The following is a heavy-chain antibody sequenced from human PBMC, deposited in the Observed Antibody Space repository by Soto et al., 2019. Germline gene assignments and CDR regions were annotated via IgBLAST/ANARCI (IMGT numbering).Heavy chain of an antibody. J-gene: IGHJ4*02. V-gene: IGHV4-34*01. D-gene: IGHD2-21*02. CDR2: INHSGST. CDR3: ARGECGGDCYYFAY. Sequence: SETLSLTCAVYGGSFSGYYWSWIRQPPGKGLEWIGEINHSGSTNYNPSLKSRVTISVDTSKNQSSLKLSSVTAADTAVYYCARGECGGDCYYFAYWGQGTLVTVSS. CDR1: GGSFSGYY.